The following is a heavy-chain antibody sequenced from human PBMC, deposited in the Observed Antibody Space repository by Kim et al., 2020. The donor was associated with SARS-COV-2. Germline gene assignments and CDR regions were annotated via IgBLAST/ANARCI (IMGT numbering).Heavy chain of an antibody. V-gene: IGHV4-59*01. CDR3: ASLYSSSWYWFDP. CDR1: GGSISSYY. CDR2: IYYSGST. Sequence: SETLSLTCTVSGGSISSYYWSWIRQPPGKGLEWIGYIYYSGSTNCNPSLKSRVTISVDTSKNQFSLKLSSVTAADTAVYYCASLYSSSWYWFDPWGQGTLVTVSS. J-gene: IGHJ5*02. D-gene: IGHD6-13*01.